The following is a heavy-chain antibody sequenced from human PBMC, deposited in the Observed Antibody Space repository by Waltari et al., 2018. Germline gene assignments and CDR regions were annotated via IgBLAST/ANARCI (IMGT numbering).Heavy chain of an antibody. CDR2: IYHSGST. CDR3: ARERYCSGGSCYPYDAFDI. D-gene: IGHD2-15*01. CDR1: GGSISSGGYY. J-gene: IGHJ3*02. Sequence: QVQLQESGPGLVKPSQTLSLTCTVSGGSISSGGYYWSWIRPQPGKGLEWIGYIYHSGSTYYNPSLKSRVTISVDRSKNQFSLKLSSVTAADTAVYYCARERYCSGGSCYPYDAFDIWGQGTMVTVSS. V-gene: IGHV4-30-2*01.